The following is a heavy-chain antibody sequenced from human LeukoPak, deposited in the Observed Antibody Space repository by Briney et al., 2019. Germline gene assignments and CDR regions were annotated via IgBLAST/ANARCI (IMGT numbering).Heavy chain of an antibody. CDR1: GYTFTSYG. V-gene: IGHV1-3*01. D-gene: IGHD3-3*01. J-gene: IGHJ4*02. CDR2: INAGNGNT. Sequence: ASVKVSCKASGYTFTSYGMHWVRQAPRQRLEWMGWINAGNGNTKYSQKFQGRVTISRDTSASTAYMELSSLRSEDTAMYYCAKGAGMTIFGVVIPGGDMFASWGQGTLVTVSS. CDR3: AKGAGMTIFGVVIPGGDMFAS.